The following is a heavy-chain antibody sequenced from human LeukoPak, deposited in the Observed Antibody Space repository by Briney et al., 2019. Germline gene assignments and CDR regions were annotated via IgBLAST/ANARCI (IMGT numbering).Heavy chain of an antibody. J-gene: IGHJ4*02. CDR1: GYTFTSYG. Sequence: ASVKASCKASGYTFTSYGISWVRQAPGQGLEWMGWISAYNGNTNYAQKLQGRVTMTTDTSTSTAYMELRSLRSDDTAVYYCARVEGQGVPAANPFDYWGQGTLVTVSS. CDR2: ISAYNGNT. D-gene: IGHD2-2*01. V-gene: IGHV1-18*01. CDR3: ARVEGQGVPAANPFDY.